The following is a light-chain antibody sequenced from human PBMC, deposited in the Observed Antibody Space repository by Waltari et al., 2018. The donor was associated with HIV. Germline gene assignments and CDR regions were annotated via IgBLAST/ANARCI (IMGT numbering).Light chain of an antibody. J-gene: IGLJ2*01. V-gene: IGLV2-23*02. CDR1: GSVLGSYNL. CDR3: CACADSSTEV. Sequence: QSALTLHASVSGSPGQSITLSCTAPGSVLGSYNLVSWYQQHPGKAPKVTIYEVSKRPSGVSTRFSGSKSGNSASLTIAGLQAEGEAGYFWCACADSSTEVFGGGTKLTVL. CDR2: EVS.